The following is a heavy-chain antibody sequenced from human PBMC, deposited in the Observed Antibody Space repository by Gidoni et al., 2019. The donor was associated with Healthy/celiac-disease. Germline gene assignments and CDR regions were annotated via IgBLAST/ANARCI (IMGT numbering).Heavy chain of an antibody. D-gene: IGHD4-17*01. CDR2: ISSSGSTI. J-gene: IGHJ4*02. V-gene: IGHV3-48*03. Sequence: EVQLVESGGGLVQPGGSLRLSCAASGFTFSSYEMNWVRQAPGKGLAWVSYISSSGSTIYYADSVKGRFTISRDNAKNSLYLQMNSLRAEDTAVYYCARGGVDYGDYVSIFLQWYFDYWGQGTLVTVSS. CDR3: ARGGVDYGDYVSIFLQWYFDY. CDR1: GFTFSSYE.